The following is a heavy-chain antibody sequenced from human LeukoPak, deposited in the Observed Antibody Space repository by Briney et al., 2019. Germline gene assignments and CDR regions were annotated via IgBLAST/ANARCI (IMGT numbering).Heavy chain of an antibody. CDR2: IYYSGST. J-gene: IGHJ3*02. CDR1: GGSISSHY. Sequence: SETLFLTCTVSGGSISSHYWSWIRQPPGKGLEWIGYIYYSGSTNYNPSLKSRVTISVDTSKNQFSLKLSSVTAADTAVYYCAGVVVVTPDDAFDIWGQGTMVTVSS. V-gene: IGHV4-59*11. D-gene: IGHD2-21*02. CDR3: AGVVVVTPDDAFDI.